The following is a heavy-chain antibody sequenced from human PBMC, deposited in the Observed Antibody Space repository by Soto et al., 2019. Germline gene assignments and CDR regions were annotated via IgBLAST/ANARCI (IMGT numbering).Heavy chain of an antibody. CDR2: IYYSGST. Sequence: QVQLQESGPGLVRPSQTLSLTCAVSGGSLSSGNFYCNWIRQHPGKGLEWIGYIYYSGSTYYNPSLNSRVTISVDTSNNQFSLKLGSVTAADTAVYYCAREVPAAMGGVPYYYMDVWGKGTTVTVSS. D-gene: IGHD2-2*01. V-gene: IGHV4-31*11. CDR3: AREVPAAMGGVPYYYMDV. CDR1: GGSLSSGNFY. J-gene: IGHJ6*03.